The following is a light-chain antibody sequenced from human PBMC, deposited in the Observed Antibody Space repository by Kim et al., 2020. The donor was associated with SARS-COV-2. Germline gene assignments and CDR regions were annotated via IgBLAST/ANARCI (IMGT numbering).Light chain of an antibody. Sequence: ASVGDRVTITCRASQGISTNVAWYQQKPGKVPHLLIYDASALQSGVPSRFSGSGSGTDFTLTISSLQPEDVATYYCQKYNGAPWTFGQGTKVDIK. CDR3: QKYNGAPWT. V-gene: IGKV1-27*01. CDR1: QGISTN. J-gene: IGKJ1*01. CDR2: DAS.